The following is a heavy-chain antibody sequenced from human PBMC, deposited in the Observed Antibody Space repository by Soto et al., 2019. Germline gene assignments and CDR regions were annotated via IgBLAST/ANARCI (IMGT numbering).Heavy chain of an antibody. J-gene: IGHJ4*02. CDR3: ASYDFWSGRTIFDY. CDR1: GFTFSSYS. CDR2: ISSSSSTI. V-gene: IGHV3-48*02. Sequence: EVQLVESGGGLVQPGGSLRLSCAASGFTFSSYSMNWVRQAPGKGLEWVSYISSSSSTIYYADSVKGRFTISRDNAKNSLYLQMNSLRDEDTAVYYCASYDFWSGRTIFDYWGQGTLVTVSS. D-gene: IGHD3-3*01.